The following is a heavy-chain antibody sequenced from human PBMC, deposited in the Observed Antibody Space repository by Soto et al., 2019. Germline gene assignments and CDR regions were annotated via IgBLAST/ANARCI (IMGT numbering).Heavy chain of an antibody. CDR1: GDSIGRDNW. CDR3: VRARRINCSPDSCTLDN. V-gene: IGHV4-4*02. Sequence: TLSLTCAVSGDSIGRDNWWNWVRQAPGNCLEWIGEIYQSGSTTYNPSLKSRVTISVDRSTNQFSLTLKNVAAADTAVYYCVRARRINCSPDSCTLDNWGQGTPVTVSS. J-gene: IGHJ4*02. D-gene: IGHD2-15*01. CDR2: IYQSGST.